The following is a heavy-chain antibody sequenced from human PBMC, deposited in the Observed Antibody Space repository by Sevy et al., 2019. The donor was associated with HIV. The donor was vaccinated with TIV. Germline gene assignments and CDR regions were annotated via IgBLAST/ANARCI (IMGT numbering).Heavy chain of an antibody. CDR3: ARAFSGSNFEY. CDR1: GYTFTGYY. Sequence: ASVKVSCKASGYTFTGYYIYWVRQAPGQGLEWMGWINPNSGGTNYAQKFQGRVTMTRDTSITTAYMELSRLTSDDTAVYYCARAFSGSNFEYWGQGTLVIVSS. V-gene: IGHV1-2*02. J-gene: IGHJ4*02. D-gene: IGHD1-26*01. CDR2: INPNSGGT.